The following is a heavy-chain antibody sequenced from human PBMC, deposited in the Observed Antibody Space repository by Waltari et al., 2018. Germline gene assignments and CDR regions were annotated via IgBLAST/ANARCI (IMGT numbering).Heavy chain of an antibody. D-gene: IGHD3-16*02. CDR2: VDPEDGET. Sequence: EVQLVQSGAEVKKPGATVKISCKVSGYTFTDYYMHWVQQAPGKGLEWMGLVDPEDGETIYAAKFQGRVTITADTSTDTAYMELSSLRSEDTAVYYCATSKYDYIWGSYRYGYFDYWGQGTLVTVSS. CDR3: ATSKYDYIWGSYRYGYFDY. J-gene: IGHJ4*02. CDR1: GYTFTDYY. V-gene: IGHV1-69-2*01.